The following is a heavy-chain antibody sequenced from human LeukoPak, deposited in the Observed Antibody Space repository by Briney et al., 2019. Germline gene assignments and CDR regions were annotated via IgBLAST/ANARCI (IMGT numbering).Heavy chain of an antibody. D-gene: IGHD2-2*01. J-gene: IGHJ3*02. Sequence: ASVKASCKASGYTFTGYYMHWVRQAPGQGLEWMGWINPNSGGTNYAQKFQGRVTMTRDTSISTAYMELSRLRSDDTAVYYCARDTYCSSTSCYRDAFDIWGQGTMVTVSS. CDR3: ARDTYCSSTSCYRDAFDI. CDR2: INPNSGGT. CDR1: GYTFTGYY. V-gene: IGHV1-2*02.